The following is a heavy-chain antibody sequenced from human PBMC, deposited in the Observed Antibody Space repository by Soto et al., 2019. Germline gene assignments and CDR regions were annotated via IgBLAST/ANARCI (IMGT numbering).Heavy chain of an antibody. D-gene: IGHD5-18*01. V-gene: IGHV3-30-3*01. CDR3: ARDSWIQLWPHHFDY. CDR2: ISYDGSNK. Sequence: QVQLVESGGGVVQPGRSLRLSCAASGFTFSSYAMHWVRQAPGKGLERVAVISYDGSNKYYADSVKGRFTISRDNSKNTLYLQMNSLRAEDTAVYYCARDSWIQLWPHHFDYWGQGTLVTVSS. CDR1: GFTFSSYA. J-gene: IGHJ4*02.